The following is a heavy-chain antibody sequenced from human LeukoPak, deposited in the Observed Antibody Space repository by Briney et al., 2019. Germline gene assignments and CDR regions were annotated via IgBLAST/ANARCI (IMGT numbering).Heavy chain of an antibody. CDR1: GGSISSGGYY. CDR2: IYYSGST. J-gene: IGHJ5*02. D-gene: IGHD3-10*01. Sequence: PSETLSLTCTVSGGSISSGGYYWSWIRQHPGKGLEWIGYIYYSGSTYYNPSLKSRVTISVDTSKNQFSLKLSSVTAADTAVYYCAREGTTMVRGVFSNWFDPWGQGTLVTVSS. V-gene: IGHV4-31*03. CDR3: AREGTTMVRGVFSNWFDP.